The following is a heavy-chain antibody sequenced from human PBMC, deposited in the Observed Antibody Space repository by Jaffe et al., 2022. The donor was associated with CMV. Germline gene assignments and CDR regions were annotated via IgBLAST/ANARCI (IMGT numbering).Heavy chain of an antibody. CDR3: ARVPQWGQSPHFDY. Sequence: EVQLVESGGGLVQPGGSLRLSCAASGFTFSSYWMSWVRQAPGKGLEWVANIKQDGSEKYYVDSVKGRFTISRDNAKNSLYLQMNSLRAEDTAVYYCARVPQWGQSPHFDYWGQGTLVTVSS. D-gene: IGHD6-19*01. CDR2: IKQDGSEK. V-gene: IGHV3-7*01. J-gene: IGHJ4*02. CDR1: GFTFSSYW.